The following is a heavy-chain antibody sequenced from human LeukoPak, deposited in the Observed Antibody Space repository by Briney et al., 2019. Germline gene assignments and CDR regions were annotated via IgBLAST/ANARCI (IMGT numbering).Heavy chain of an antibody. J-gene: IGHJ3*02. D-gene: IGHD1-7*01. CDR2: IIPIFGTA. V-gene: IGHV1-69*05. Sequence: GASVKVSCKASGGTFSSYAISGVRQAPGQGLEWMGGIIPIFGTANYAQKFQGRVTITTDESTSTAYMELSSLRSEDTAVYYCARERGVGATGTTEAYDAFDIWGQGTMVAVSS. CDR3: ARERGVGATGTTEAYDAFDI. CDR1: GGTFSSYA.